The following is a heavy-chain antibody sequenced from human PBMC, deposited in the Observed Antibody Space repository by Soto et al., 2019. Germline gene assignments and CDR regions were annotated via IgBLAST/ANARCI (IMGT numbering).Heavy chain of an antibody. J-gene: IGHJ4*02. D-gene: IGHD3-10*01. V-gene: IGHV3-53*02. CDR2: TYTGGNS. CDR1: GLSVSDKY. Sequence: EVQLVQTGGGLIKPGGSLSLSCAASGLSVSDKYMSWVRQAPGKGLEWVSLTYTGGNSSFADFVKGRFIVSRDISKNTLFLHMNSLAAEDTAVYYCAREGYAYGLDLWGQGSLVTVSS. CDR3: AREGYAYGLDL.